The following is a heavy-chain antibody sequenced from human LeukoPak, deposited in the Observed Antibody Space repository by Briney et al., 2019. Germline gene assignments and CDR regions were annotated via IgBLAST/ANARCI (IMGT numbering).Heavy chain of an antibody. CDR2: TSAYNGNT. Sequence: GASVKVSCKASGYTFTSYGISWVRQAPGQGLEWMGWTSAYNGNTNYAQKLQGRVTMTTDTSTSTAYMELRSLRSDDTAVYYCARLVVPAAFIFYYYMDVWGKGTTVTVPS. J-gene: IGHJ6*03. CDR1: GYTFTSYG. CDR3: ARLVVPAAFIFYYYMDV. V-gene: IGHV1-18*01. D-gene: IGHD2-2*01.